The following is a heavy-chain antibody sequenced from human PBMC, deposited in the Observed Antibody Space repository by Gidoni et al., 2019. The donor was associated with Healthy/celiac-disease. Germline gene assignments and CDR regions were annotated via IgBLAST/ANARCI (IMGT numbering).Heavy chain of an antibody. CDR1: GCSISSSSYY. Sequence: QLQLQESGPGLVKPSETLSLTCTVPGCSISSSSYYWGWIRQPPGKGLEWIGSIYYSGSTYYNPSLKSRVTISVDTSKNQFSLKLSSVTAADTAVYYCARHRRQTSSIAAAGTEWGYWGQGTLVTVSS. CDR2: IYYSGST. V-gene: IGHV4-39*01. CDR3: ARHRRQTSSIAAAGTEWGY. J-gene: IGHJ4*02. D-gene: IGHD6-13*01.